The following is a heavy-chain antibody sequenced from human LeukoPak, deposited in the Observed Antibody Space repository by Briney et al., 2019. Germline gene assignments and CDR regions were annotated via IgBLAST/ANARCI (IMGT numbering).Heavy chain of an antibody. CDR3: ARDPSHHSGTFDI. Sequence: SETLSLTCTVSRGSVTSYYWSWIRQPPGNGLEWIGDVYFSGDTKYNPSLQSRVTISLDTSQNQFSLRLRSVTAADTAVYYCARDPSHHSGTFDIWGQGTMVTVSS. J-gene: IGHJ3*02. CDR2: VYFSGDT. D-gene: IGHD2-15*01. CDR1: RGSVTSYY. V-gene: IGHV4-59*02.